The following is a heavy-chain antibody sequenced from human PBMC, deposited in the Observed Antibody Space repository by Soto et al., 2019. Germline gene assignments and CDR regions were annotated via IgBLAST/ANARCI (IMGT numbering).Heavy chain of an antibody. J-gene: IGHJ4*02. Sequence: EVQLVESGGGLVQPGGSLRLSSAASGFTVSSNCMSWVRQAPGKGLEWVSVIYSGGSTYYADSVKGRFTISRDNSKNTLYLQMNSLRAEDTAVYYCARGLYSGWHYFDYWGQGTLVTVYS. CDR3: ARGLYSGWHYFDY. D-gene: IGHD5-12*01. CDR2: IYSGGST. V-gene: IGHV3-66*01. CDR1: GFTVSSNC.